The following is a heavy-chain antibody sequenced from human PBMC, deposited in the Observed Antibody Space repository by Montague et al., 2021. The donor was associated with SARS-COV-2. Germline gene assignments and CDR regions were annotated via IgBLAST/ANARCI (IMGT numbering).Heavy chain of an antibody. D-gene: IGHD3-22*01. Sequence: SETLSLTCTVSGGSISSSSYYWGWTRQPPGKGLEWIGSISYSGSTXYNPSLKSRVTISVDTSKNLFSLKLSSVTAADTAVYYCARESGWLSRGSYYFDYWGQGTLVTVSS. CDR2: ISYSGST. CDR1: GGSISSSSYY. V-gene: IGHV4-39*02. J-gene: IGHJ4*02. CDR3: ARESGWLSRGSYYFDY.